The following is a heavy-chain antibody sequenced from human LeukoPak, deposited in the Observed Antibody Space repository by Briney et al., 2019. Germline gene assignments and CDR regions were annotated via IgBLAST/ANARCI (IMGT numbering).Heavy chain of an antibody. CDR2: ISSSGSYI. CDR1: XFTFSSYI. V-gene: IGHV3-21*01. D-gene: IGHD4/OR15-4a*01. Sequence: PGGSLRLSCAASXFTFSSYIMNWVRQAPGKGLEWVSSISSSGSYIYYADSVKGRFTISRDNAKNSLCLQMSSLRAEDTAVYYCAREVGVVPGANHYYYYGMDVWGQGTTVTVSS. CDR3: AREVGVVPGANHYYYYGMDV. J-gene: IGHJ6*02.